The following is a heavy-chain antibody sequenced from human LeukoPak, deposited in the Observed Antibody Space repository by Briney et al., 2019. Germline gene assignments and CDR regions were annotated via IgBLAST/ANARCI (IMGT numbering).Heavy chain of an antibody. CDR2: ISGSGSST. Sequence: GGSLRLSCAASGVTFSSYAVSWVRRAPGKGLEWVSAISGSGSSTYYADSVKGRFTISRDNSKNTLYLQMNSLRAEDTAVYFCAKVKWKLIGYFDYWGQGTLVTVSS. D-gene: IGHD1-20*01. J-gene: IGHJ4*02. CDR3: AKVKWKLIGYFDY. CDR1: GVTFSSYA. V-gene: IGHV3-23*01.